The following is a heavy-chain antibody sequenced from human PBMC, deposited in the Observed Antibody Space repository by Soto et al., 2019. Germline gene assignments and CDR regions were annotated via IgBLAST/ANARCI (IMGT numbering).Heavy chain of an antibody. D-gene: IGHD2-21*02. J-gene: IGHJ5*02. CDR2: IKQDGSEK. V-gene: IGHV3-7*01. Sequence: PGWSLRLSCAASVFTFSSYWMSWVRQAPGKGLEWVANIKQDGSEKYYVDSVKGRFTISRDNAKNSLYLQMNSLRAEDTAVYYCARSVVVTATNWFDPWGQGTLVTVSS. CDR3: ARSVVVTATNWFDP. CDR1: VFTFSSYW.